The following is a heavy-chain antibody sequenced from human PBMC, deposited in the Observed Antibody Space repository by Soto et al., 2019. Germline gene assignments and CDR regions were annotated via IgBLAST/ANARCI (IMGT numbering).Heavy chain of an antibody. D-gene: IGHD5-12*01. Sequence: QVQLVQSGAEVKKPGSSVKVSCKASGGTFTSYAISWVRQAPGQGLDWMGGIIPIIGTADYALKFQGRLAICADESTGTTFMELSSLRSEDTALYYCARGGVDVVATSAYDYWGQGTLVTVSS. CDR2: IIPIIGTA. CDR1: GGTFTSYA. J-gene: IGHJ4*02. CDR3: ARGGVDVVATSAYDY. V-gene: IGHV1-69*01.